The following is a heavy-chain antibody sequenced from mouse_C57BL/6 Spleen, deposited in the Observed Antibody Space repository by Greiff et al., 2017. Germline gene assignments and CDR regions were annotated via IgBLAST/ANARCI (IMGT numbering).Heavy chain of an antibody. D-gene: IGHD1-1*01. CDR2: IDPNSGGT. V-gene: IGHV1-72*01. CDR3: AREGELLRSSFYAMDY. Sequence: VQLQQSGAELVKPGASVKLSCKASGYTFTSYCMHWVKQRPGRGLEWIGRIDPNSGGTKYNEKFKSKATLTVDKTSSTAYMQLSSLTSEDYAVYYCAREGELLRSSFYAMDYWGQGTSVTVSS. CDR1: GYTFTSYC. J-gene: IGHJ4*01.